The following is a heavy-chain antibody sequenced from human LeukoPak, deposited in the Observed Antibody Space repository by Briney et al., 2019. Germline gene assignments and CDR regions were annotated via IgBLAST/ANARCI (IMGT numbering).Heavy chain of an antibody. J-gene: IGHJ4*02. CDR1: GGSISSYY. D-gene: IGHD6-19*01. CDR2: ISDSGST. V-gene: IGHV4-59*08. CDR3: ARQNIAVAASYYFDY. Sequence: SETLSLTCTVSGGSISSYYWSWFRQPPGKGLEWIGHISDSGSTYYNPSLKSRVTISVDTSKNQFSLKLSSVTAADTAVYYCARQNIAVAASYYFDYWGQGTLVTVSS.